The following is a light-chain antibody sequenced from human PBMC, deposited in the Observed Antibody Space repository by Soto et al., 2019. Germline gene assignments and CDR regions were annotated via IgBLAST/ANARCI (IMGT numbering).Light chain of an antibody. V-gene: IGLV2-23*01. Sequence: QSALTQPASVSGSPGQSITISCNGTSSDIGCYNLVSWYQQHPGKAPKLMIYEGSKRPSGVSNRFSGSKSGNTASLTISGLQAEDEADYYWCSFAGSGTIFGGGTKVTVL. CDR1: SSDIGCYNL. J-gene: IGLJ2*01. CDR3: CSFAGSGTI. CDR2: EGS.